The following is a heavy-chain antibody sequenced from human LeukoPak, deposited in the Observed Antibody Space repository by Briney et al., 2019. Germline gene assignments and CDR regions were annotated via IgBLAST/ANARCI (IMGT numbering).Heavy chain of an antibody. D-gene: IGHD3-22*01. V-gene: IGHV4-30-2*01. CDR1: GDSLSSSTCN. J-gene: IGHJ4*02. CDR2: ISQSGNS. Sequence: SETLSLTCKVSGDSLSSSTCNWSWIRQPPGKGLEWIGYISQSGNSYFTPSLKSRATISIDRSKNHFSLTLTSVTAADTAVYFCARDQVDYDIPDHYDYWGKGTLVTVSS. CDR3: ARDQVDYDIPDHYDY.